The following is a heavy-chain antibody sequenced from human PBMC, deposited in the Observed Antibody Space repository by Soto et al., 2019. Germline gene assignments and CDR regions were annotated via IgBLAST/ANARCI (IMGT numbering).Heavy chain of an antibody. CDR2: IYYSGST. CDR1: GGSISSSSYY. CDR3: ARVAVAGTRVDY. V-gene: IGHV4-39*07. J-gene: IGHJ4*02. D-gene: IGHD6-19*01. Sequence: SETLALTCTFSGGSISSSSYYWGWIRQPPGKGLEWIGSIYYSGSTYYNPSLKSRVTISVDKSKNQFSLKLSSVTAAGTAVYYXARVAVAGTRVDYWGQGTLXTVSS.